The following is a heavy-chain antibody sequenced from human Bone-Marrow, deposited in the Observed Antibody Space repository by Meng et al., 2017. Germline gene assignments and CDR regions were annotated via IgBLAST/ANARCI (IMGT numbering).Heavy chain of an antibody. CDR2: IYLPGST. J-gene: IGHJ4*02. Sequence: QVQLKVACPRLVNPSETLSSASTAAGAAFISYYRGWIRPPAGKGLGWIGRIYLPGSTTFTPSLKSRVTMSVDTSKNQFSLKLNSVPAADTAVFYCARGDGGSGGFRYWGQGTLVTVSS. D-gene: IGHD6-19*01. V-gene: IGHV4-4*07. CDR3: ARGDGGSGGFRY. CDR1: GAAFISYY.